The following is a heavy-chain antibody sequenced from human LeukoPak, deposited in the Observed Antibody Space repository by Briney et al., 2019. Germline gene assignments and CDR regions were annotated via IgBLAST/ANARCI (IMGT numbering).Heavy chain of an antibody. J-gene: IGHJ4*02. Sequence: ASVKVSCKASGYTFTSYDINWVRQAPGQGLEWMGRINPNSGGTNYAQKFQGRVTMTRDTSISTAYMELSRLRSDDTAVYYCARSSRIAAAGTRGGFDYWGQGTLVTVSS. V-gene: IGHV1-2*06. CDR2: INPNSGGT. D-gene: IGHD6-13*01. CDR1: GYTFTSYD. CDR3: ARSSRIAAAGTRGGFDY.